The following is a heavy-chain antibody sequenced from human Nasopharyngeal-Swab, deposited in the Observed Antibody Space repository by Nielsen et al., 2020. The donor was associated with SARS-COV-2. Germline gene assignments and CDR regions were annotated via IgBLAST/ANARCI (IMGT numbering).Heavy chain of an antibody. CDR3: ARDDSSPHVGAFDI. CDR1: GFTFSSYW. D-gene: IGHD3-22*01. V-gene: IGHV3-74*01. Sequence: GGSLRLSCAASGFTFSSYWMHWVRQAPGKGLVWVSRIKSDGSTTNYADSVKGRFTISRDNAKNSLYLQMNSLRAEDTAVYYCARDDSSPHVGAFDIWGQGTMVTVSS. J-gene: IGHJ3*02. CDR2: IKSDGSTT.